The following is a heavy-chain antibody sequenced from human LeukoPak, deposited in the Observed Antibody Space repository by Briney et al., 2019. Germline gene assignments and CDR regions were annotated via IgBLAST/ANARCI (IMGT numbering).Heavy chain of an antibody. D-gene: IGHD1-20*01. V-gene: IGHV4-30-2*01. J-gene: IGHJ4*02. CDR3: ARDDSITGTT. CDR1: GGSISSGGYS. CDR2: IYHSGST. Sequence: SETLSLTCAVSGGSISSGGYSWSWIRQPPGKGLEWIGYIYHSGSTYYNPSLKSRVTISVDRSKNQFSLKLSSVTAADTAVHYCARDDSITGTTWGQGTLVTVSS.